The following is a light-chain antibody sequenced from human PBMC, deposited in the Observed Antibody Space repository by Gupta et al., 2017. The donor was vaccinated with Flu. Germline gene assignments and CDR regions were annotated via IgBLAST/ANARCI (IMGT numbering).Light chain of an antibody. CDR1: QSVNRY. V-gene: IGKV3-11*01. CDR3: QRCRAWPLT. Sequence: PAPFSCVAGEGATTSCRSPQSVNRYLAWYQQKRGQAPRLVMYDTSMRGTGAPARFSGSGSGTYFTLTISSLEPEDFTVYCCQRCRAWPLTFGAGTKVEIE. J-gene: IGKJ4*01. CDR2: DTS.